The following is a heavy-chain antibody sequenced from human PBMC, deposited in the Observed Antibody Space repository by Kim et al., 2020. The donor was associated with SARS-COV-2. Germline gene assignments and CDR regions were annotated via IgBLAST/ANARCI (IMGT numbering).Heavy chain of an antibody. V-gene: IGHV3-30*01. J-gene: IGHJ4*02. CDR3: ALSQSGRYRHYFDY. Sequence: ADSVKGRFTISRDNSKNTLYLQMNSLGAEDTAVYYCALSQSGRYRHYFDYWGQGTLVTVSS. D-gene: IGHD1-26*01.